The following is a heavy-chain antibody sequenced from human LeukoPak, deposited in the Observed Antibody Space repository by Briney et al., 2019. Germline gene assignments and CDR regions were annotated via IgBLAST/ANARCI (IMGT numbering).Heavy chain of an antibody. J-gene: IGHJ4*02. CDR2: VYSSGTT. D-gene: IGHD4/OR15-4a*01. V-gene: IGHV4-59*08. CDR3: ARGDYRFQPFDC. CDR1: GGSFTGHY. Sequence: PSETLSLTCAVSGGSFTGHYWSWIRQPPGKALEWIGYVYSSGTTTYNPSLESRVTISLDTSGKQVSLILTSMTAADTAVYYCARGDYRFQPFDCWGQGTLVTVSS.